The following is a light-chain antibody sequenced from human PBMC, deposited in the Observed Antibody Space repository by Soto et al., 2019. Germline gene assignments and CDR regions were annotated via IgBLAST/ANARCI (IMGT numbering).Light chain of an antibody. CDR1: QNISVW. CDR2: AAS. CDR3: QQTYSTPGT. Sequence: DIQMTQSPSTLSASVGDGVTITCRASQNISVWLAWYQQKPGKAPNLLIYAASNLQGGVPSRFSGSGSGTDFTLTISSLHSEDFATYYCQQTYSTPGTFGQGTKVDIK. V-gene: IGKV1-39*01. J-gene: IGKJ1*01.